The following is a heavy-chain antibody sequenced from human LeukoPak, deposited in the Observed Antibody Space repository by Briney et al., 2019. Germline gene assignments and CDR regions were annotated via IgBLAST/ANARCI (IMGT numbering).Heavy chain of an antibody. CDR3: ARVFSAAGTGAFDI. Sequence: SETLSLTCNVSGGSISSYYWSWVRQPPGKGLEWIGYIYYSGSTNYNPSLKSRVTISVDTSKNQFSLKLSSVTAADTAVYYCARVFSAAGTGAFDIWGQGTMVTVSS. J-gene: IGHJ3*02. CDR2: IYYSGST. CDR1: GGSISSYY. V-gene: IGHV4-59*01. D-gene: IGHD6-13*01.